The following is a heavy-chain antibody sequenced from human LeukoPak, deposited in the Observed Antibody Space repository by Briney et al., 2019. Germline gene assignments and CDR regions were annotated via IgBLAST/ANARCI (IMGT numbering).Heavy chain of an antibody. CDR3: VRRDCGGDCPFDY. D-gene: IGHD2-21*02. Sequence: QSGGSLRLSCAASGFTVSSNYMTWVRQAPGKGLEYVSAISSNGGSTYYANSVKGRFTISRDNSKNTLYLQMGSLRAEDMAVYYCVRRDCGGDCPFDYWGQGTLVTVSS. CDR2: ISSNGGST. J-gene: IGHJ4*02. V-gene: IGHV3-64*01. CDR1: GFTVSSNY.